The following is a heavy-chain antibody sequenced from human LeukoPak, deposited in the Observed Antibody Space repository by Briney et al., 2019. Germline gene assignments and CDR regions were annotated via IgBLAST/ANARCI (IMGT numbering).Heavy chain of an antibody. V-gene: IGHV3-15*01. CDR1: GFTFSNAW. CDR3: TRGGWLRYYFDY. J-gene: IGHJ4*02. D-gene: IGHD5-24*01. CDR2: IKSKTDGGTT. Sequence: PGGSLRLSCAASGFTFSNAWMSWVRQTPGKGVEWIGRIKSKTDGGTTDYAAPVKGRFTISRDDSKNTLYLQMNSLKTEDTAVYYCTRGGWLRYYFDYWGQGTLVTVSS.